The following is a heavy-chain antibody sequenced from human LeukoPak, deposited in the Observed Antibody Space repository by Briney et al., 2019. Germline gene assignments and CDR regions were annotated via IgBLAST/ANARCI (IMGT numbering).Heavy chain of an antibody. J-gene: IGHJ4*02. CDR3: ARDRSYDFWSGYSTPDY. CDR2: ISSSSYI. Sequence: GGSLRLSCAASGFTFSSYSMNWVRQAPGNGLEWVSSISSSSYIYYADSVKGRFTISRDNAKNSLYLQMNSLRAEDTAVYYCARDRSYDFWSGYSTPDYWGQGTLVTVSS. CDR1: GFTFSSYS. V-gene: IGHV3-21*01. D-gene: IGHD3-3*01.